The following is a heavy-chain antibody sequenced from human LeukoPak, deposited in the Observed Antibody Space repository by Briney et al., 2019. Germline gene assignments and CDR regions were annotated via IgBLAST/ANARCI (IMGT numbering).Heavy chain of an antibody. Sequence: GGSLRLSRAASGFTFSSYAMSWVRQAPGKGLGWVSAISGSGGSTYYADSVKGRFTISRDNFKNTLYLQMNSLRAEDTAVYYCGKHDSASDYWGQGTLVTVSS. D-gene: IGHD1-26*01. V-gene: IGHV3-23*01. CDR1: GFTFSSYA. CDR2: ISGSGGST. J-gene: IGHJ4*02. CDR3: GKHDSASDY.